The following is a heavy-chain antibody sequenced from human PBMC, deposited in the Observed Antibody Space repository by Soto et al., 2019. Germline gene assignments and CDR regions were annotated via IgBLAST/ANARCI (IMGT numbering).Heavy chain of an antibody. CDR2: ISSSSSYI. CDR3: ARDEGRGGNGNAFDI. Sequence: GGSLRLSCAASGFTFSRYSMNWDRQDPGKGLEWVSSISSSSSYIYYADSVKGRFTISRDNAKNSLYLQMNSLRAEDTAVYYCARDEGRGGNGNAFDIWGQGTMVTVS. V-gene: IGHV3-21*01. CDR1: GFTFSRYS. D-gene: IGHD2-15*01. J-gene: IGHJ3*02.